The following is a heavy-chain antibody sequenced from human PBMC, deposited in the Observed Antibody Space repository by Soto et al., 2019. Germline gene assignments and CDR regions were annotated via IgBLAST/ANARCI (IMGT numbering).Heavy chain of an antibody. V-gene: IGHV4-59*08. CDR3: ARLARLGYCSSTSCYFDF. D-gene: IGHD2-2*01. Sequence: SETLSLTCTVSGGSISSYYWGWIRQPPGKGLEWIGYIYYSGSTNYNPSLKSRVTISVDTSKNQFSLKLSSVTAADTAVYYCARLARLGYCSSTSCYFDFPGQATLVTVSS. CDR1: GGSISSYY. J-gene: IGHJ4*02. CDR2: IYYSGST.